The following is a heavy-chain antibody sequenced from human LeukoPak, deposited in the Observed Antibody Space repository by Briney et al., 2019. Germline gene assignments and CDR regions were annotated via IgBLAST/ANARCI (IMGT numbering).Heavy chain of an antibody. D-gene: IGHD2-2*01. V-gene: IGHV1-2*02. CDR1: GYTFTGYY. CDR3: ARELGYCSSTSCYGEAFDI. Sequence: GASVKVSCKASGYTFTGYYMHWVRQAPGQGLEWMGWINPNSGGTNYAQKFQGRVTMTRDTSISTAYMELSSLRSEDTAVYYCARELGYCSSTSCYGEAFDIWGQGTMVTVSS. CDR2: INPNSGGT. J-gene: IGHJ3*02.